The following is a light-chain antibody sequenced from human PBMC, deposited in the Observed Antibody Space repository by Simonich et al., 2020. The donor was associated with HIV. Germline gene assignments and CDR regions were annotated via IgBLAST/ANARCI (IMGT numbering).Light chain of an antibody. CDR3: QSGDSSGTYVV. J-gene: IGLJ2*01. CDR1: ALPKQY. V-gene: IGLV3-25*03. Sequence: SYELTQPPSVSVSPGQTARITCSGDALPKQYAYWYQQKPGQAPVRVIYKDTERPSGIPERFSGSSSGTTVTLTISGVQAEDEADYHCQSGDSSGTYVVFGGGTKLTVL. CDR2: KDT.